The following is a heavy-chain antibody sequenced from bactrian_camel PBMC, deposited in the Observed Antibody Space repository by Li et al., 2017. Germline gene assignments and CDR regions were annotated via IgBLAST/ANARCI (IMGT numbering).Heavy chain of an antibody. CDR2: LYFADGDA. D-gene: IGHD3*01. CDR3: AADTRAGYCDARLQRGAFDY. Sequence: HVQLVESGGGSVQAGGSLRLSCAASGNPYSAVCMAWFRELPGKEREGVAALYFADGDAVYADSVKGRFSISRGNATNTIVLQMNSLKPEDTAMYYCAADTRAGYCDARLQRGAFDYWGQGTQVTVS. J-gene: IGHJ4*01. CDR1: GNPYSAVC. V-gene: IGHV3-3*01.